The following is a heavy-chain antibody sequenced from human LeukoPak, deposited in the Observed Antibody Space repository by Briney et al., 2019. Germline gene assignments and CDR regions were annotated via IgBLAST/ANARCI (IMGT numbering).Heavy chain of an antibody. CDR1: GFTFSSYS. V-gene: IGHV3-21*01. CDR2: ISSSSSYI. D-gene: IGHD6-19*01. Sequence: PGGPLRLSCAASGFTFSSYSMNWVRQAPGKGLEWVSSISSSSSYIYYADSVKGRFTISRDNAKNSLYLQMNSLRAEDTAVYYSARAQWLVPTDHYWGQGTLVTVSS. CDR3: ARAQWLVPTDHY. J-gene: IGHJ4*02.